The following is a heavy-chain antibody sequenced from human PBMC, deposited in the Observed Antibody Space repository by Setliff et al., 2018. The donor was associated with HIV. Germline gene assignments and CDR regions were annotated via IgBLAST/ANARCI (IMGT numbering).Heavy chain of an antibody. Sequence: GGSLRLSCAPSGFTFGSYAMSWVRQAPGKGLEWVSVISGSGDSTFYADSLKGRFTISRDNSKNTLYLQMNSLRAEDTAVYYCAKTLPTLYPPHDYYFAMDVWVQGTTVTVSS. V-gene: IGHV3-23*01. CDR1: GFTFGSYA. CDR3: AKTLPTLYPPHDYYFAMDV. CDR2: ISGSGDST. J-gene: IGHJ6*02. D-gene: IGHD2-15*01.